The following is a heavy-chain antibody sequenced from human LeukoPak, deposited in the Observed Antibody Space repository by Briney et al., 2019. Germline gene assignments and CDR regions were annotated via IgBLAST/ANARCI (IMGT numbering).Heavy chain of an antibody. CDR1: GFTFSSYG. CDR2: ISYDGSNK. Sequence: HPGGSLRLSCTASGFTFSSYGMHWVRQAPGKGLEWVAVISYDGSNKYYADSVKGRFIISRDNSKKTLYLQMNSLRPEDTAVYYCAKSYYASSGYRGDFENWGQGTLVSVSS. CDR3: AKSYYASSGYRGDFEN. V-gene: IGHV3-30*18. D-gene: IGHD3-22*01. J-gene: IGHJ4*02.